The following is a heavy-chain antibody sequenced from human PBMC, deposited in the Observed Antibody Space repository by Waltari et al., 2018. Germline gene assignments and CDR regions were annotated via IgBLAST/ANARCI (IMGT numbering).Heavy chain of an antibody. CDR1: GYSFTSYW. CDR3: ARHSGAAAGTYQCDY. J-gene: IGHJ4*02. D-gene: IGHD6-13*01. V-gene: IGHV5-51*01. Sequence: EVQLVQSGAEVKKPGESLKISCKGSGYSFTSYWIGWVRQMPGKGLAWMGISYPGDSETRYSPSFQGPVTISADKSISTAYLQWSSLKASDTAMYYCARHSGAAAGTYQCDYWGQGTLVTVSS. CDR2: SYPGDSET.